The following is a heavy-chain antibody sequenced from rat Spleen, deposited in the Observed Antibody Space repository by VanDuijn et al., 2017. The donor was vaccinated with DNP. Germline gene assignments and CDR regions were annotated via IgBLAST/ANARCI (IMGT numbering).Heavy chain of an antibody. Sequence: EVQLVESGGGLVQPGNSLKLSCAASGFTFSDYAMAWVRQSPKKGLEWVATITYDGSNSYYPDSVKGRFTISRDDAENTLYLQMNSLRSEDTATYYCARDLEHYWGQGVMGTVSS. CDR2: ITYDGSNS. CDR1: GFTFSDYA. J-gene: IGHJ2*01. CDR3: ARDLEHY. V-gene: IGHV5-7*01.